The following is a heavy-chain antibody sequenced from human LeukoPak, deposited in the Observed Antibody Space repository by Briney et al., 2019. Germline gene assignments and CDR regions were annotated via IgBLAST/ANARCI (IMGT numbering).Heavy chain of an antibody. CDR2: IYYSEST. J-gene: IGHJ4*02. Sequence: PSETLSLTCTVSGGSISSYYWNWIRQPPGKGLEWIGYIYYSESTNYNPSLKSRVTISLDTSKNQFSLRLSSVTAADTAVYYCARRGYNSGLDFDYWGQGTLVTVSS. CDR3: ARRGYNSGLDFDY. D-gene: IGHD6-19*01. V-gene: IGHV4-59*01. CDR1: GGSISSYY.